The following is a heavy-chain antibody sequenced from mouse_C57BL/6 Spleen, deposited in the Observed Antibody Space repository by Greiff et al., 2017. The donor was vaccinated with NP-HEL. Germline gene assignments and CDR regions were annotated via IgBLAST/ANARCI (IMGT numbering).Heavy chain of an antibody. J-gene: IGHJ3*01. V-gene: IGHV1-54*01. CDR3: ARGNYSNYGFFAY. CDR1: GYAFTNYL. Sequence: QVQLQQSGAELVRPGTSVKVSCKASGYAFTNYLIEWVKQRPGQGLEWIGVINPGSGGTNYNGKFKGKATLTADKSSSTAYMQLSSLTSEDSAVYFCARGNYSNYGFFAYWGQGTLVTVSA. D-gene: IGHD2-5*01. CDR2: INPGSGGT.